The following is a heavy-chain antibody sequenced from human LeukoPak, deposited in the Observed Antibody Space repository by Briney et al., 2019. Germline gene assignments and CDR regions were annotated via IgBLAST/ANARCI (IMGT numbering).Heavy chain of an antibody. CDR3: ARFETIAVATVDY. Sequence: GGSLRLSCAASGFTFSGYSMNWVCQAPGKGLEWVSSISSSSYIEYADSVKGRFTISRDNAKNSLYLQMNSLRAEDTAVCYCARFETIAVATVDYWGQGTLVTVSS. CDR1: GFTFSGYS. J-gene: IGHJ4*02. V-gene: IGHV3-21*01. D-gene: IGHD6-13*01. CDR2: ISSSSYI.